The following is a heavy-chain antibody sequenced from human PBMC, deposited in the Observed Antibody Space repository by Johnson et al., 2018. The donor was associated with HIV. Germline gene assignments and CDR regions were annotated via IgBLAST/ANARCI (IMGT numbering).Heavy chain of an antibody. D-gene: IGHD3-3*01. J-gene: IGHJ3*02. Sequence: QVQLVESGGGVVQPGRSLRLSCAASGFTFSDYYMSWIRQAPGKGLEWVAVISYDGSNKYYADSVKDRFTISSDNSKNTLYLQMKSLRAEDTAVYYCARGSPYYNFWSGYVDAFDIWGQGTMVTVSS. CDR3: ARGSPYYNFWSGYVDAFDI. CDR2: ISYDGSNK. V-gene: IGHV3-30-3*01. CDR1: GFTFSDYY.